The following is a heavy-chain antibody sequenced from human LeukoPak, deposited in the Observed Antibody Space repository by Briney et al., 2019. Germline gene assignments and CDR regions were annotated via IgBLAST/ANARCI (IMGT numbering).Heavy chain of an antibody. Sequence: HPGGSLRLSCAASGFTSSSYWMNWVRQAPGKGLVWVSRINPDGSTTSYADSVKGRFTISRDSAKNTLYLQMNSLRAEDTAVYYCARVSVGRYYFDNWGQGTPVTVS. CDR2: INPDGSTT. D-gene: IGHD3-3*02. CDR3: ARVSVGRYYFDN. V-gene: IGHV3-74*01. J-gene: IGHJ4*02. CDR1: GFTSSSYW.